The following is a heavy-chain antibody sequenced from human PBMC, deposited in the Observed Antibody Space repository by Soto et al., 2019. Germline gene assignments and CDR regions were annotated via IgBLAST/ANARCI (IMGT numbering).Heavy chain of an antibody. J-gene: IGHJ4*02. V-gene: IGHV1-3*01. D-gene: IGHD3-9*01. CDR2: INAGNGNT. Sequence: ASVKVSXKASGYTFTIYAMHCVRQSPGQRLEWMGWINAGNGNTKYSQKFQGRVTITRDTSASTAHMELSSLRSEDTAVYYCARAQHYDILTYWGQGTLVTVSS. CDR3: ARAQHYDILTY. CDR1: GYTFTIYA.